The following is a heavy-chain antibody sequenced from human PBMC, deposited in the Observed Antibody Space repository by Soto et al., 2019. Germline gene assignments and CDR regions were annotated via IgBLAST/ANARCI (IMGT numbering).Heavy chain of an antibody. CDR1: GGTFSSYA. J-gene: IGHJ6*02. D-gene: IGHD1-1*01. CDR3: ARVSWNDETDYYYYGMDV. CDR2: IIPIFGTA. V-gene: IGHV1-69*06. Sequence: QVQLVQSGAEVKKPGSSVKVSCKASGGTFSSYAISWVRQAPGQGLEWMGGIIPIFGTANYAQKFQGRVTITADKSTSTAYMELSSLRSEDTAVYYCARVSWNDETDYYYYGMDVCGQGATVAVSS.